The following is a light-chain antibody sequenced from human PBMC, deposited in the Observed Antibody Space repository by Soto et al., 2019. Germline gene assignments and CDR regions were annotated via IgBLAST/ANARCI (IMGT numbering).Light chain of an antibody. CDR2: AAS. CDR1: QGIRDF. V-gene: IGKV1-9*01. Sequence: DIQLTQSPSFLSASVGDRVTITCRASQGIRDFLAWYQQKPGQPPKLLIYAASTLQTGVPTRFSGIASGTEFTLIISNLQPADFATYYYQQFNVYPLTFGGGTKVEIK. CDR3: QQFNVYPLT. J-gene: IGKJ4*01.